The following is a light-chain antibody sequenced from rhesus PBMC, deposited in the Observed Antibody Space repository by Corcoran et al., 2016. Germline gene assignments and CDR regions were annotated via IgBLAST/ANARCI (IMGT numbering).Light chain of an antibody. V-gene: IGKV1-33*02. CDR3: QQHDSYPRT. Sequence: DIQMTQSPSSLSASVGDTVTITCQASQGISKSLAWYQQKPGKAPSLLIDDASTLQSGVPSRLSGSGSGTEFTLTISSLQPEDFATYYCQQHDSYPRTFGQWTKVEIK. CDR2: DAS. CDR1: QGISKS. J-gene: IGKJ1*01.